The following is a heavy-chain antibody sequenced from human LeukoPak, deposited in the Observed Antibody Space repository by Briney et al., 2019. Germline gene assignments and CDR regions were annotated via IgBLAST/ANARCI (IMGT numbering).Heavy chain of an antibody. D-gene: IGHD1-7*01. CDR1: GGSISSYY. CDR2: IYYSGST. J-gene: IGHJ4*02. CDR3: ARGGWELFDY. V-gene: IGHV4-59*01. Sequence: PSETLSLTCTVSGGSISSYYWSWIRQPPGKGLEWIGYIYYSGSTNYNPSLKSRVTISVDTSKNQSPLKLNSVTAADTAVYYCARGGWELFDYWGQGTLVTVSS.